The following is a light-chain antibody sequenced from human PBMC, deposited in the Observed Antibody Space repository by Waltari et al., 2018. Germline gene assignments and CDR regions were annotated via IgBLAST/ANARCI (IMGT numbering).Light chain of an antibody. CDR2: GAS. Sequence: EIVLTQSPGTLSLSPGERATLSCRASQSVSSSYLAWYQQKPVQAPRLLIYGASRSATGIPDRFSGSGSGTDFTLTISRLEPEDFAVYYCQQYGSSPLTFGGGTKVEIK. CDR1: QSVSSSY. V-gene: IGKV3-20*01. J-gene: IGKJ4*01. CDR3: QQYGSSPLT.